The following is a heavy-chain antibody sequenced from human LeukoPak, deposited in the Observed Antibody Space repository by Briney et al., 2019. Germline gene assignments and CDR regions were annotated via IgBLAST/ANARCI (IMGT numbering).Heavy chain of an antibody. V-gene: IGHV3-53*01. J-gene: IGHJ4*02. CDR3: ARVEPSVAGRTNYFDY. CDR2: IYTGGGT. D-gene: IGHD6-19*01. CDR1: GFTVSSNY. Sequence: GGSLRLSCAASGFTVSSNYMSCVRQAPGKELECVSVIYTGGGTYYADSVKGRFTLSRDNSKNKLYLQMNSLRADDTAVYYCARVEPSVAGRTNYFDYWGQGTLVTVSS.